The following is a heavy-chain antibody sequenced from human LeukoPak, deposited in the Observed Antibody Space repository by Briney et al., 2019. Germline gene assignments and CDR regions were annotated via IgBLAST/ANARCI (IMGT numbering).Heavy chain of an antibody. CDR1: GYTFTGYY. Sequence: ASVKVSCKASGYTFTGYYMHWVRQAPGQGLEGMGWINPNSGGTNYAQKFQGRVTMTRDTSISTAYMELSRLRSDDTAVYYCARGFPLWELLLSAFDIWGQGTMVTVSS. CDR2: INPNSGGT. D-gene: IGHD1-26*01. CDR3: ARGFPLWELLLSAFDI. V-gene: IGHV1-2*02. J-gene: IGHJ3*02.